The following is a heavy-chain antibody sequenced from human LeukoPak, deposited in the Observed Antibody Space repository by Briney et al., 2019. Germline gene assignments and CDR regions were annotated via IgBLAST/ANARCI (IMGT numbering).Heavy chain of an antibody. CDR2: VSYRGSIK. Sequence: GGSLRLSCVASGFTFSNYTMHWVRQAPGKGLERVAAVSYRGSIKSYAESVKGRLTISRDNSENTLYLQMNSLRAEDTAVYYCVATSGGNTNWGQGTLVTVSS. CDR3: VATSGGNTN. D-gene: IGHD5-12*01. CDR1: GFTFSNYT. V-gene: IGHV3-30-3*01. J-gene: IGHJ4*02.